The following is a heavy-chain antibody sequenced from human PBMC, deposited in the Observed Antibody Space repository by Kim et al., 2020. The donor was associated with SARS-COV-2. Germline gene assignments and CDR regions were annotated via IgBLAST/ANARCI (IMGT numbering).Heavy chain of an antibody. Sequence: EQYYVDSVRGRLTISRDNAKNSLHLQMSSLRVEDTAVYYCARAPFGTGTDHWGQGTLVTVSS. J-gene: IGHJ4*02. V-gene: IGHV3-7*04. CDR2: EQ. CDR3: ARAPFGTGTDH. D-gene: IGHD1-1*01.